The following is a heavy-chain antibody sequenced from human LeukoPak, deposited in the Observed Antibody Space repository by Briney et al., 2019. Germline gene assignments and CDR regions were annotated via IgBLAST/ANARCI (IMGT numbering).Heavy chain of an antibody. CDR3: ARRRGSSSYGDNWFDP. Sequence: GESLKISCKGSGYSFTSYWISWVRQMPGKGLEWMGIIYPGDSDTRYSPSFQGQVTISADKSISTAYLQWSSLKASDTAMYYCARRRGSSSYGDNWFDPWGQGTLVTVSS. CDR2: IYPGDSDT. V-gene: IGHV5-51*01. J-gene: IGHJ5*02. CDR1: GYSFTSYW. D-gene: IGHD6-6*01.